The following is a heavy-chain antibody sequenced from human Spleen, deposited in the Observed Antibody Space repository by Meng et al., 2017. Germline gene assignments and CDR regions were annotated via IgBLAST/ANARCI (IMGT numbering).Heavy chain of an antibody. J-gene: IGHJ4*02. CDR2: ISYDGSNK. D-gene: IGHD4-17*01. CDR1: GFTFSSYA. V-gene: IGHV3-30*04. CDR3: ARVRPGLGNTVTTIGGLDY. Sequence: LSLTCAASGFTFSSYAMHWVRQAPGKGLEWVAVISYDGSNKYYADSVKGRFTISRDNSKNTLYLQMHSLRAEDTAVYYCARVRPGLGNTVTTIGGLDYWGQGTLVTVSS.